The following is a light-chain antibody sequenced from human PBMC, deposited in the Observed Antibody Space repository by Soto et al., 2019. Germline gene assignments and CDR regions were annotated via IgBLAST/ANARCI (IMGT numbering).Light chain of an antibody. Sequence: QSVLTQPASVSGSPGQSITISCTGTDSDVGGYNYVSWYQHHPGNAPKVMIYDVSNRPSGVSNRFSGSKSGNTACLIISGLQAEDEADSYCSSYTINGVGVFGGRTKLTVL. J-gene: IGLJ2*01. CDR1: DSDVGGYNY. V-gene: IGLV2-14*03. CDR2: DVS. CDR3: SSYTINGVGV.